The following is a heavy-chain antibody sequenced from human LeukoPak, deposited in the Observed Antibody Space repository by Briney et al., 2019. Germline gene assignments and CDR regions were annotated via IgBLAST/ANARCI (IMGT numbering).Heavy chain of an antibody. CDR1: GGTFSSYA. CDR2: IIPIFGTA. Sequence: GASVNVSCKASGGTFSSYAISWVRQAPGQGLEWMGGIIPIFGTANYAQKFQGRVTITADESTSTAYMELSSLRSEDTAVYYCARSGGEQWLVQDYFDYWGQGTLVTVSS. V-gene: IGHV1-69*13. J-gene: IGHJ4*02. CDR3: ARSGGEQWLVQDYFDY. D-gene: IGHD6-19*01.